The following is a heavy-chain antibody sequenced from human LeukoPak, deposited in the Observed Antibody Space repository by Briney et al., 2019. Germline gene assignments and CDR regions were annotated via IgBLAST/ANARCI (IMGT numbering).Heavy chain of an antibody. CDR3: ARLITGSSPAFDI. J-gene: IGHJ3*02. Sequence: PSATLSLTCRASGDTISGYYMNWIRQPAGQGLEWIGRVYTSGGTPYNPPLKTRLTMSVDTSKNQFSLKLSSVTVADTAVYYCARLITGSSPAFDIWGQGTMVTVSS. D-gene: IGHD1-20*01. CDR2: VYTSGGT. V-gene: IGHV4-4*07. CDR1: GDTISGYY.